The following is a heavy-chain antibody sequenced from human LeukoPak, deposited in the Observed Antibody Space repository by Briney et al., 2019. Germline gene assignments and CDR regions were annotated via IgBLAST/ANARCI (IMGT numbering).Heavy chain of an antibody. CDR3: ARDHIHADYYGMDV. CDR2: IYHSGST. V-gene: IGHV4-31*02. Sequence: KPGGSLRLSCAASGFTFSSYAMSWIRQHPGKGLEWIGYIYHSGSTYYNPSLKSRVTISVDTSKNQFSLKLISVTAADTAVYYCARDHIHADYYGMDVWGQGTSVTVSS. J-gene: IGHJ6*02. CDR1: GFTFSSYA.